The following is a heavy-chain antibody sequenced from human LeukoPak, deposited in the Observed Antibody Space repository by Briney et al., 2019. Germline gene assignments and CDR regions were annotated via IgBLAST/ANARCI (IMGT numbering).Heavy chain of an antibody. CDR2: ISGSGASA. Sequence: GGTLRLSCAASGFTFSSYGMSWVRQAPGKGLEWVSAISGSGASAYYADSVKGRFTMSRDNAKNSLYLQMNSLRAEDTAVYYCARFYDSSGYYFPFDYWGQGTLVTVSS. J-gene: IGHJ4*02. CDR1: GFTFSSYG. D-gene: IGHD3-22*01. V-gene: IGHV3-23*01. CDR3: ARFYDSSGYYFPFDY.